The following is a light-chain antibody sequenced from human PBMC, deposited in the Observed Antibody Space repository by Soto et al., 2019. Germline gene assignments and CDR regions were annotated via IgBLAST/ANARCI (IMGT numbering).Light chain of an antibody. CDR2: GNN. V-gene: IGLV1-40*01. J-gene: IGLJ1*01. Sequence: QSVLTQPPSVSGAPGQRVTIYCTGSSSNIGAGYDVHWYQRLPGTAPKVLIYGNNNRPSGVPDRFSGSNSGTSASLAITGLQAEDEDDYYCQSYDSSLRGSYVFGTGTKLTVL. CDR3: QSYDSSLRGSYV. CDR1: SSNIGAGYD.